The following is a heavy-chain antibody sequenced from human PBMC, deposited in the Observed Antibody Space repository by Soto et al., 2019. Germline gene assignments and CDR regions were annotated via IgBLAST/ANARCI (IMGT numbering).Heavy chain of an antibody. CDR2: IYYSGST. V-gene: IGHV4-30-4*01. CDR3: AREVMVYAISAWFDP. Sequence: SETLSLTCTVSGGSISSGDYYWSWIRQPPGKGLEWIGYIYYSGSTYYNPSLKSRVTISVDTSENQFSLKLSSVTAADTAVYYCAREVMVYAISAWFDPWGQGTLVTVSS. D-gene: IGHD2-8*01. CDR1: GGSISSGDYY. J-gene: IGHJ5*02.